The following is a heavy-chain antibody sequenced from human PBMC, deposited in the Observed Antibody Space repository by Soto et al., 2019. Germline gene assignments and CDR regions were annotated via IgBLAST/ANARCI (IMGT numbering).Heavy chain of an antibody. CDR1: GFTFSSYS. CDR2: LSSSSRYI. V-gene: IGHV3-21*01. Sequence: GGSLSLPCAASGFTFSSYSMNWVRQAPGKGLEWVSSLSSSSRYIYYADSVKGRFTISRDNAKNSLYLQMNSLRAEDTAVYYCARDPATYYDILTGYSDDAFDIWGQGTMVTVS. J-gene: IGHJ3*02. CDR3: ARDPATYYDILTGYSDDAFDI. D-gene: IGHD3-9*01.